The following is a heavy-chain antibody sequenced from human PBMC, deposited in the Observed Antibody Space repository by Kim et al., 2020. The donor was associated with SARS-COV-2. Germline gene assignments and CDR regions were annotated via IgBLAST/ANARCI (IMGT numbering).Heavy chain of an antibody. Sequence: TIYAQKFQGRVTMTEDTSTDTAYMELSSLRSEDTAVYYCATWLVLSGFDPWGQGTLVTVSS. V-gene: IGHV1-24*01. J-gene: IGHJ5*02. D-gene: IGHD6-19*01. CDR3: ATWLVLSGFDP. CDR2: T.